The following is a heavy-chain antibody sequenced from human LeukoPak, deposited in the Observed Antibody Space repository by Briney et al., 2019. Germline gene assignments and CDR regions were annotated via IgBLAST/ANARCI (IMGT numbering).Heavy chain of an antibody. J-gene: IGHJ5*02. CDR1: GFRFSDFT. CDR3: GKEGGA. CDR2: IGGRGGST. Sequence: GGSLRLSCAAFGFRFSDFTMTWVRQAPGKGPEWVSAIGGRGGSTYYADSLGGRFTISRDNSKDMVYLQMNSLKVEDTATYYCGKEGGAWGQGTKVTVSS. D-gene: IGHD3-16*01. V-gene: IGHV3-23*01.